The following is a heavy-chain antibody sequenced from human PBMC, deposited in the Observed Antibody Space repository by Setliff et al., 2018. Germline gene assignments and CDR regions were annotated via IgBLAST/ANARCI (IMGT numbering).Heavy chain of an antibody. Sequence: ASVKVSCKAFGYTFTSHYMHWVRQAPGLGLEWMGTINPSSGRTSYAQKFQGRVTMTRDTSTSTVYRDMSSLRSEGTAAYYCARDVFPYHYEGAFDIWGQGTMVTVSS. CDR1: GYTFTSHY. CDR3: ARDVFPYHYEGAFDI. V-gene: IGHV1-46*01. J-gene: IGHJ3*02. CDR2: INPSSGRT. D-gene: IGHD3-22*01.